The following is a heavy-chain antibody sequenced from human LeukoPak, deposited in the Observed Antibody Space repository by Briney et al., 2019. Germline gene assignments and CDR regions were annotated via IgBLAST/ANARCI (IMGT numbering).Heavy chain of an antibody. CDR3: ATFAGSGRYGYNLFDP. CDR2: FDPEDGET. V-gene: IGHV1-24*01. Sequence: AAVKVSCKVSGYTLIELSMHWVRPAPGKGLEWMGGFDPEDGETIYAQKFQGRVNITEDTSTDTAYMELSSLRSEDTAVYYCATFAGSGRYGYNLFDPWGQGTLVTVSS. D-gene: IGHD3-10*01. CDR1: GYTLIELS. J-gene: IGHJ5*02.